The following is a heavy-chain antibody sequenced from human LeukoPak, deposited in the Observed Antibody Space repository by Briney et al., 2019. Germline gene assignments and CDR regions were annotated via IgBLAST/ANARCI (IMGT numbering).Heavy chain of an antibody. CDR1: GDSISSYY. D-gene: IGHD4-17*01. Sequence: PSETLSLTCTVSGDSISSYYWSWIRQPPGKGLEWIGYIYYTGSTNYNPSLKSRVTMSVDTSKNQFSLNLNPVTAADTAVYYCARHNSHGDYPLDYWGQGTLVTVSS. J-gene: IGHJ4*02. CDR2: IYYTGST. V-gene: IGHV4-59*08. CDR3: ARHNSHGDYPLDY.